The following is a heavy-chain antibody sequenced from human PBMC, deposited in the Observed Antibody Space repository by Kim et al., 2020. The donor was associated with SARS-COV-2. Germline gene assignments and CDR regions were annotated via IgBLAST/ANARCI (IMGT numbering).Heavy chain of an antibody. J-gene: IGHJ4*02. CDR2: IWYDGSHT. CDR3: ARDLTGSIDY. D-gene: IGHD1-1*01. Sequence: GGSLRLSCEASGFTFSTFVMHWVRQAPGKGLESVALIWYDGSHTYHAASVKGRFIISRDNYKNTLYLQLNSMRAEDTAVYYCARDLTGSIDYWGQGTLVT. CDR1: GFTFSTFV. V-gene: IGHV3-33*01.